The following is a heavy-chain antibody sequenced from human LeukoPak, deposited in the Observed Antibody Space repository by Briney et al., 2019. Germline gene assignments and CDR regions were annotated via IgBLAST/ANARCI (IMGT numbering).Heavy chain of an antibody. CDR3: ARGEYCSSSTCYRNAFDI. CDR2: IYYSGST. V-gene: IGHV4-59*01. J-gene: IGHJ3*02. Sequence: SETLSLTCTVSSGSISHYYWSWIRQPSGMGLEWIGYIYYSGSTTYNPSLKSRVTMSVDTSRNQFSLRLRSVTAADTAVYYCARGEYCSSSTCYRNAFDIWGQGTVVTVSS. D-gene: IGHD2-2*01. CDR1: SGSISHYY.